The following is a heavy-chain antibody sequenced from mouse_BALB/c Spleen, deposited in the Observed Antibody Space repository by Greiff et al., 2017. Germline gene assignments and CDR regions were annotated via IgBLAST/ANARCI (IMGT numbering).Heavy chain of an antibody. Sequence: EVMLVESGGGLVQPGGSLNLSCAASGFTFSSYGMSWVRQTPDKRLELVATINSNGGSTYYPDSVKGRFTISRDNAKNTLYLQMSSLKSEDTAMYYCAREDYRYDEVFAYWGQGTLVTVSA. CDR2: INSNGGST. V-gene: IGHV5-6-3*01. CDR3: AREDYRYDEVFAY. D-gene: IGHD2-14*01. J-gene: IGHJ3*01. CDR1: GFTFSSYG.